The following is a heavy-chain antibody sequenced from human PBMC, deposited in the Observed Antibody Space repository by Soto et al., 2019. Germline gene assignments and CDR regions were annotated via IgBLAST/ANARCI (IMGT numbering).Heavy chain of an antibody. V-gene: IGHV2-5*02. CDR1: GFSLSTSGVG. D-gene: IGHD1-26*01. J-gene: IGHJ4*02. Sequence: QITLKESGPTLVKPTQTLTLTCTFSGFSLSTSGVGVGWIRQPPGKALEWLAFIYWDDDKRYSPFLKSRLTITKDTPKILVVLTMTTMDPVDTATYYCAHRLGSSYATDYWGQGTLVTVSS. CDR3: AHRLGSSYATDY. CDR2: IYWDDDK.